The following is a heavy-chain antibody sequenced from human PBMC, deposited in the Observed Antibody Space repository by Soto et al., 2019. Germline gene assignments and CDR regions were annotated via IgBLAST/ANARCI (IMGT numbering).Heavy chain of an antibody. CDR3: TRLPRVTTCGGAFDI. V-gene: IGHV3-73*01. J-gene: IGHJ3*02. CDR2: IRSKANSYAT. CDR1: GFTFSGSA. Sequence: EVQLVESGGGLVQPGGSLKLSCAASGFTFSGSAMHWVRQASGKGLEWVGRIRSKANSYATAYAASVKGRFTISRDDSKNTAYLQMNSLKTEDTAVYYGTRLPRVTTCGGAFDIWGQGTMVTVSS. D-gene: IGHD4-17*01.